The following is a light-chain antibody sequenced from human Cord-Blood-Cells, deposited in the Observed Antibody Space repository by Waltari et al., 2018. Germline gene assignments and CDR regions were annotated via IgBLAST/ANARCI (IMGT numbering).Light chain of an antibody. V-gene: IGLV3-21*04. CDR1: NIGSKS. Sequence: SSVLTQPPSVSVAPGKTARITCGGNNIGSKSVHWYQQKPGQAPVLVIYYDSDRPSGITERCAGSNSGNTATLTISRVEASDETDYYCQVWDSSSDHPWVFGGGTKLTVL. CDR2: YDS. J-gene: IGLJ3*02. CDR3: QVWDSSSDHPWV.